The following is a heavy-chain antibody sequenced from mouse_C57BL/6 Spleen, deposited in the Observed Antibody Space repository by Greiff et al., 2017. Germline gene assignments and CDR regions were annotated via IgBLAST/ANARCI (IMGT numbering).Heavy chain of an antibody. Sequence: EVQLQQSGGGLVQPKGSLKLSCAASGFTFNTYAMHWVRQAPGKGLEWVARIRSKSSNYATYYADSVKDRFTISRDDSQSMLYLQMNNLKTEDTAMYYCVRGVRDGYYDAMDYWGQGTSVTVSS. CDR3: VRGVRDGYYDAMDY. CDR2: IRSKSSNYAT. J-gene: IGHJ4*01. CDR1: GFTFNTYA. V-gene: IGHV10-3*01. D-gene: IGHD2-3*01.